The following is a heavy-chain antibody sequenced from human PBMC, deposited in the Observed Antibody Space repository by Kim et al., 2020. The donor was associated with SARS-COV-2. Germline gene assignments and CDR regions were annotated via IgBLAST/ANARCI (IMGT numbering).Heavy chain of an antibody. Sequence: GGSLRLSCAASGFTFSSYSMNWVRQAPGKGLEWVSSISSSSSYIYYADSVKGRFTISRDNAKNSLYLQMNSLRAEDTAVYYCAREKWVGATFDAFDIWGQGTMVTVSS. CDR3: AREKWVGATFDAFDI. V-gene: IGHV3-21*01. CDR2: ISSSSSYI. CDR1: GFTFSSYS. D-gene: IGHD1-26*01. J-gene: IGHJ3*02.